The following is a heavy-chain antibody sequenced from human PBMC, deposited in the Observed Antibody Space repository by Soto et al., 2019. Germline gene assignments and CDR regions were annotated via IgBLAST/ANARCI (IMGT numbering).Heavy chain of an antibody. CDR2: INGDGSST. D-gene: IGHD2-15*01. J-gene: IGHJ5*02. CDR3: VREIWAGLWPLDP. CDR1: GFTFSSNW. V-gene: IGHV3-74*01. Sequence: GGSLRLSCVASGFTFSSNWMHWVRQGPGKGLVWVSRINGDGSSTAYADAVRGRFTISRDNAKNTLYLQMNSLSVEDTSVYYCVREIWAGLWPLDPWGQGTLVTVSS.